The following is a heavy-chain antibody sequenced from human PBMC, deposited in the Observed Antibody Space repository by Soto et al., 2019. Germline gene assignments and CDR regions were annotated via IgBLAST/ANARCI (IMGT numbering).Heavy chain of an antibody. CDR1: GNSISSYF. D-gene: IGHD2-2*01. CDR2: IYDSGDT. V-gene: IGHV4-59*01. Sequence: SETLSLTCSVSGNSISSYFRSWIRQTPGKGLEWVGFIYDSGDTQYNPSLESRATISLDTSKSQFSLRLRSVTAADTAMYYCVSSRSAIYGDAFDVWGRGTMVT. J-gene: IGHJ3*01. CDR3: VSSRSAIYGDAFDV.